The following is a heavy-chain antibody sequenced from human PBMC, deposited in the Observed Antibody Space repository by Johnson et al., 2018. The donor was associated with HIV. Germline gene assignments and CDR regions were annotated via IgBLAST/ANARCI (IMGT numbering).Heavy chain of an antibody. V-gene: IGHV3-20*04. CDR3: VRVGKYCGDDCHLGVDAFDI. J-gene: IGHJ3*02. CDR2: TNWNGANT. D-gene: IGHD2-21*02. CDR1: GFTFNDHG. Sequence: VQLVESGGGLVQPGGSLRLSCAGSGFTFNDHGMTWVRQVPGKGLEWVCDTNWNGANTAYADSVKGRFTISRDNAKNSLYLDMNSLRVEDTALYYCVRVGKYCGDDCHLGVDAFDIWGQGTMVTVSS.